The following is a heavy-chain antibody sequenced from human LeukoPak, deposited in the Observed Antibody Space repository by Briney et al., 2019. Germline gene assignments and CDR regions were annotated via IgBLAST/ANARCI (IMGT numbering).Heavy chain of an antibody. CDR3: VRDGGVSGYDLLDY. CDR1: GFTFSSYA. Sequence: GGSPRLSCAASGFTFSSYAMTWVRQAPGKGLEWVAVINQDATKEYYMDSVKARFTISRDNAKNPVSLQMNSLRAEDTAVYYCVRDGGVSGYDLLDYWGQGTLVTVSS. V-gene: IGHV3-7*01. J-gene: IGHJ4*02. CDR2: INQDATKE. D-gene: IGHD5-12*01.